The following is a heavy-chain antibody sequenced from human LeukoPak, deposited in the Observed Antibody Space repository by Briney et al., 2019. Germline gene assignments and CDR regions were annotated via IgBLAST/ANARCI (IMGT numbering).Heavy chain of an antibody. J-gene: IGHJ6*02. Sequence: GGSLRLSCAASAFTFSSYSMNWVRQAPGKGLEWVSIISSSSNDIHYADSVKGRFTISRDNTKNSLYLQMNSLRAEDTAVYYCARDWVPVAGTLYYYYGMDVWGQGTTVTVSS. CDR2: ISSSSNDI. D-gene: IGHD6-19*01. V-gene: IGHV3-21*04. CDR1: AFTFSSYS. CDR3: ARDWVPVAGTLYYYYGMDV.